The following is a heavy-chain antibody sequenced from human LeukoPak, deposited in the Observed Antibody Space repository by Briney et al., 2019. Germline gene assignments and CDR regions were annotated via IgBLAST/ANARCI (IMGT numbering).Heavy chain of an antibody. CDR2: IYTSGAT. J-gene: IGHJ4*02. Sequence: SETLSLTCTVSGGSISGGSISSYYWSWVRQPAGKGLEWIGRIYTSGATNYNPSLKSRVTMSVDTSKNQFSLRLNSVTAADTAVYYCARGAPSDYWGQGTLVTVSS. CDR3: ARGAPSDY. CDR1: GGSISGGSISSYY. V-gene: IGHV4-4*07.